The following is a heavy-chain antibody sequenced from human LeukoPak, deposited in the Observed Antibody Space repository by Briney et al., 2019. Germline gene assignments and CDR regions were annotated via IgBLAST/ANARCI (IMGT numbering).Heavy chain of an antibody. CDR3: AREGLGYYYYGKDV. J-gene: IGHJ6*04. D-gene: IGHD3-10*01. Sequence: GGSLRLSCAASGFTFSSYWMHWVRQAPGKGLVWVSRINSDGSSTSYADSVKGRFTISRDNAKNTLYLQMNSLRAEDTAVYYCAREGLGYYYYGKDVWGKGTTVTVSS. CDR1: GFTFSSYW. V-gene: IGHV3-74*01. CDR2: INSDGSST.